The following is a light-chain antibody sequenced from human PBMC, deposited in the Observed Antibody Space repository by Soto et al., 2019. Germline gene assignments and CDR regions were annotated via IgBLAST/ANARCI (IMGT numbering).Light chain of an antibody. CDR2: GAS. CDR1: QSVSSTY. J-gene: IGKJ1*01. Sequence: EIVLTQSPGTLSLSPGERATLSCRASQSVSSTYLAWYQQKPGQAPRLLIYGASSRATGIPDRFSGGGSGTDFTLIISRLEPEDLAVYYCQQYSSSPWTFGQGTKVEI. V-gene: IGKV3-20*01. CDR3: QQYSSSPWT.